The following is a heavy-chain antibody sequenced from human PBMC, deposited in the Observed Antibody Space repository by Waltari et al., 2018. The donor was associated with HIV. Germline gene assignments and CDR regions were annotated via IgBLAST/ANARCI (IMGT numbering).Heavy chain of an antibody. CDR1: GFTFSSYA. CDR2: ISYDGSNK. D-gene: IGHD3-3*01. CDR3: ARKYEYYYYGMDV. J-gene: IGHJ6*02. Sequence: QVPLVESGGGVVQPGRSLSLSCGASGFTFSSYAMPRVRQAPGKGLEWVAVISYDGSNKYYADSVKGRFTISRDNSKNTLYLQMNSLRAEDTAVYYCARKYEYYYYGMDVWGQGTTVTVSS. V-gene: IGHV3-30-3*01.